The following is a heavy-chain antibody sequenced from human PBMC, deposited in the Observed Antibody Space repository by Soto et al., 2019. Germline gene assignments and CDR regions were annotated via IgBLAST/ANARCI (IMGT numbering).Heavy chain of an antibody. Sequence: QVQLVQSGAEVKKPGASVKVSCKASGYTFTSYPMHWVRQAPGQRLEWMGWINAGNGNTKYSQKFQGRVTITRDTSASTAYMDLSSLRSEDTAVYYCARDLWFGELAGGCFDYWGQGTLVTVSS. V-gene: IGHV1-3*01. J-gene: IGHJ4*02. CDR2: INAGNGNT. D-gene: IGHD3-10*01. CDR1: GYTFTSYP. CDR3: ARDLWFGELAGGCFDY.